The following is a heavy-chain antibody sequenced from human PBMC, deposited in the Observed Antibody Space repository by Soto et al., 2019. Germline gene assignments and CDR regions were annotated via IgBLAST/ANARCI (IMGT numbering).Heavy chain of an antibody. J-gene: IGHJ4*02. D-gene: IGHD2-2*01. CDR2: VFYTGGT. V-gene: IGHV4-61*08. CDR1: GGSVITGDYY. CDR3: ARVVSPATIDPGFEF. Sequence: SETLSLTCSVSGGSVITGDYYWTWIRQPPGKGLEWIGYVFYTGGTHYNPSLKSRLTISVGTSKNQLSLRLMSVTAADTAVYHCARVVSPATIDPGFEFWGQGILVTVSS.